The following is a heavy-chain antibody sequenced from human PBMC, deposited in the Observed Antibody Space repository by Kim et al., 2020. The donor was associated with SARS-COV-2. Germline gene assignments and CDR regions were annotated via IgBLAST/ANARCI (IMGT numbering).Heavy chain of an antibody. CDR2: ISSSSSYI. CDR1: GFTFTYYS. Sequence: GGSLRLSCAASGFTFTYYSMTWVRQAPGKGLEWVSSISSSSSYIYYADSIKGRFTISRDNAKSSLYLQMNSLRAEDTAVYYCARGKDIVVVPAAINWFDP. J-gene: IGHJ5*02. V-gene: IGHV3-21*01. D-gene: IGHD2-2*01. CDR3: ARGKDIVVVPAAINWFDP.